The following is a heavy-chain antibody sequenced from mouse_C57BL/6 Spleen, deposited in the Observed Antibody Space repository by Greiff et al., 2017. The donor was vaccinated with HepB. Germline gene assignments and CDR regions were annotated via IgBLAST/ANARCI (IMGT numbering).Heavy chain of an antibody. CDR2: IDPANGNT. CDR1: GFNIKNTY. CDR3: ARAIMDY. J-gene: IGHJ4*01. Sequence: EVQLQQSVAELVRPGASVKLSCTASGFNIKNTYMHLVKQRPEQSLQWIGRIDPANGNTKYAPKFQGKATITADTSPNTAYLKLSTLTSEDSAIYYCARAIMDYWGQGTSVTVSS. V-gene: IGHV14-3*01.